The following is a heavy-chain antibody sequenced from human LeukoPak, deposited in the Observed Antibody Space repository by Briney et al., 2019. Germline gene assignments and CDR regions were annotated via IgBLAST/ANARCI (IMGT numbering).Heavy chain of an antibody. Sequence: ASVKVSCKASGYTFTSYDINWVRQATGQGLEWMGWMNPNSGNTGYAQKFQGRVIMTRNTSISTAYMELSSLRSEDTAVYYCARGKIAAAGTSDAFDIWGQGTMVTVSS. CDR3: ARGKIAAAGTSDAFDI. J-gene: IGHJ3*02. CDR1: GYTFTSYD. D-gene: IGHD6-13*01. CDR2: MNPNSGNT. V-gene: IGHV1-8*01.